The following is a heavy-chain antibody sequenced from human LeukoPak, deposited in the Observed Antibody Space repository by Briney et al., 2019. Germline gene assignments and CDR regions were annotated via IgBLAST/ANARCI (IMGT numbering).Heavy chain of an antibody. CDR3: ARGGGPNYDSSGYYPYGDAFDI. Sequence: SQTLSLTCAVSGGSISSGGYSWSWIRQPPGKGLEWIGYIYYSGSTYYNPSLKSRVTISVDTSKNQFPLKLSSVTAADTAVYYCARGGGPNYDSSGYYPYGDAFDIWGQGTMVTVSS. CDR1: GGSISSGGYS. V-gene: IGHV4-30-4*07. CDR2: IYYSGST. J-gene: IGHJ3*02. D-gene: IGHD3-22*01.